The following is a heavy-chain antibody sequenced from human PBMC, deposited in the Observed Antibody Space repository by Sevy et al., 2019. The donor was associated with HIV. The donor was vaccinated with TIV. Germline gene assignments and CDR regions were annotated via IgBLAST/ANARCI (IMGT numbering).Heavy chain of an antibody. V-gene: IGHV3-21*01. CDR1: GFTFSSYS. CDR2: ISSSSSYI. CDR3: VRDQMAKLEYDLEYYYGMDV. J-gene: IGHJ6*02. Sequence: GGSLRLSCAASGFTFSSYSMNWVRQAPGKGLEWVSSISSSSSYIYYADSVKGRFTISRDNAKNSLYLQMNGLRAEDTAVYYCVRDQMAKLEYDLEYYYGMDVWGQGTTVTVSS. D-gene: IGHD1-1*01.